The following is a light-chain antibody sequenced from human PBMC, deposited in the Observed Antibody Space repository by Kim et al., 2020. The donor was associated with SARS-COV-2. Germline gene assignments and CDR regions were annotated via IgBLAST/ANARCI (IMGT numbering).Light chain of an antibody. Sequence: SYELTQPLSVSVAPGQTARISCEGDNLLTKNVHWYQQRPGQAPVLVIFRHTNRPSGIPERFSGSNSGNTATLTISGAQGEDEAEYFCQVWDNGVYVFGSGTKVTVL. CDR1: NLLTKN. V-gene: IGLV3-9*01. J-gene: IGLJ1*01. CDR2: RHT. CDR3: QVWDNGVYV.